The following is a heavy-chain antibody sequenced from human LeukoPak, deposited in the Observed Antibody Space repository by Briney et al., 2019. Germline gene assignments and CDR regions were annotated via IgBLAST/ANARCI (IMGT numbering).Heavy chain of an antibody. CDR3: ARDNGYCSSTSCYLQGAFDI. J-gene: IGHJ3*02. Sequence: SVKVSCKASGGTFSSYAISWVRQAPGQGLEWMGGIIPIFGTANYAQKFQGRVTITTDESTRTAYMELSSLRYEDTAVYYCARDNGYCSSTSCYLQGAFDIWGQGTMVTVSS. D-gene: IGHD2-2*01. CDR1: GGTFSSYA. CDR2: IIPIFGTA. V-gene: IGHV1-69*05.